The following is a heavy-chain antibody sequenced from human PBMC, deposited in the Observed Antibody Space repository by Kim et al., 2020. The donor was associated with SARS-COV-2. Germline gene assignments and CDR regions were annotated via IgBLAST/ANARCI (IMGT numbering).Heavy chain of an antibody. CDR2: ISAYNGNT. D-gene: IGHD5-12*01. CDR1: GYTFTSYG. CDR3: ARDLGVATITRGSPFDY. Sequence: ASVKVSCKASGYTFTSYGISWVRQAPGQGLEWMGWISAYNGNTNYAQKLQGRVTMTTDTSTSTAYMELRSMRSDDTAVYYCARDLGVATITRGSPFDYWGQGTLVTVSS. J-gene: IGHJ4*02. V-gene: IGHV1-18*01.